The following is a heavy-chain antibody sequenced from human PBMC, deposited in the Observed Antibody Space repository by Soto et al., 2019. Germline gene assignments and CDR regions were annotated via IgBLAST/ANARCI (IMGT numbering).Heavy chain of an antibody. V-gene: IGHV3-23*01. CDR3: AKNIEGAGNWDFDL. Sequence: EVQLLESGGGLVQPGGSLGLSCAASGFTFSIYAMSWVRQAPGKGPEWVSVINGRGSPTFYADSVKGRFTISRDNSKNTLYLQINSLRAEDTAIFYWAKNIEGAGNWDFDLWGRGTLVTVSS. CDR1: GFTFSIYA. J-gene: IGHJ2*01. D-gene: IGHD1-26*01. CDR2: INGRGSPT.